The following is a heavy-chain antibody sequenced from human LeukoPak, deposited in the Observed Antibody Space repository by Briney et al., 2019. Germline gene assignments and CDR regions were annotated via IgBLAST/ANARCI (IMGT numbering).Heavy chain of an antibody. J-gene: IGHJ4*02. CDR2: ISDSGSST. V-gene: IGHV3-23*01. CDR3: AKHPKRYSSSWSPTGY. D-gene: IGHD6-13*01. Sequence: GGSLRLSCAASGFTFSGYAMSWGRQAPGKGLEWVSVISDSGSSTYNADSVKGRFTISRDNSKNTLYLQTNSLRAEDTAVYYCAKHPKRYSSSWSPTGYWGQGTLVTVSS. CDR1: GFTFSGYA.